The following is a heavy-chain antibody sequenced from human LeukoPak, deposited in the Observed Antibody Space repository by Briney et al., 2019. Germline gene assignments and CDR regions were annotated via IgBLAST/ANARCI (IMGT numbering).Heavy chain of an antibody. J-gene: IGHJ5*02. CDR1: GFTFSSYA. CDR3: AKGPIVVVPAAIRGGGGWFDP. V-gene: IGHV3-23*01. D-gene: IGHD2-2*02. CDR2: ISGSGGST. Sequence: GGSLRLSCAASGFTFSSYAMSWVRQAPGKGLEWVSAISGSGGSTYYADSVKGRFTISRDNSKNTLYLQMNSLRAEDTAVYYCAKGPIVVVPAAIRGGGGWFDPWGQGTLVTVSS.